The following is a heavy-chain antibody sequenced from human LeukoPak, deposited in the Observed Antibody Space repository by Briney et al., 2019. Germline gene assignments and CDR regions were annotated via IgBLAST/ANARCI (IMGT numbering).Heavy chain of an antibody. Sequence: PGGSLRLSCAASGFTFSSYGMHWVRQAPGKGLEWVAVIWYDGSNKYYADSVKGRFTISRDNSKNTLYLQMNSLRAEDTAVYYCARAPVYYYDSSGPDYWGQGTLVTVSS. CDR1: GFTFSSYG. D-gene: IGHD3-22*01. CDR3: ARAPVYYYDSSGPDY. CDR2: IWYDGSNK. J-gene: IGHJ4*02. V-gene: IGHV3-33*01.